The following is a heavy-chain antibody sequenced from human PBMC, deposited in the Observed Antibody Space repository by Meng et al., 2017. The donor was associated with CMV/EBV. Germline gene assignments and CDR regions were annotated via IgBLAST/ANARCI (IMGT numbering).Heavy chain of an antibody. CDR2: IIPIFGTA. J-gene: IGHJ6*02. V-gene: IGHV1-69*05. Sequence: SLKVSCKASGGTFSSYAISWVRQAPGQGLEWMGGIIPIFGTANYAQKFQGRVTITTDESTSTAYMELSSLRSEDTAVYYCARAPAVPAAPSPYYYYGMDVWGQGTTVTVSS. CDR3: ARAPAVPAAPSPYYYYGMDV. D-gene: IGHD2-2*01. CDR1: GGTFSSYA.